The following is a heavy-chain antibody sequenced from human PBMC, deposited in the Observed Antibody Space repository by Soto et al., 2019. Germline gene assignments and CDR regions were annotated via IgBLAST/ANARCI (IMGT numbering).Heavy chain of an antibody. V-gene: IGHV3-30*18. CDR3: AKDLGSGKPYYYYAMDV. CDR2: ISYDGSNK. D-gene: IGHD3-10*01. J-gene: IGHJ6*02. Sequence: PGGSLRLSCAASGFIFSRYGMHWVRQAPGKVLEWVAVISYDGSNKYYAESVKGRFIISRDKSENTLYLQMNSLRAEDTAVYYCAKDLGSGKPYYYYAMDVWGQGTTVT. CDR1: GFIFSRYG.